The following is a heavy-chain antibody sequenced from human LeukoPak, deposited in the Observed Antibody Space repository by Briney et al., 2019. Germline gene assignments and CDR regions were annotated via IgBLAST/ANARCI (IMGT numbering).Heavy chain of an antibody. V-gene: IGHV1-2*06. CDR2: INPNSGGT. D-gene: IGHD2-2*01. CDR3: ARSIVVVPRGGNDAFDI. J-gene: IGHJ3*02. Sequence: ASVKVSCKASGYTFTGYYIHWVRQAPGQGLEWMGRINPNSGGTNYAQKFQGRVTMTRDTSISTAYMELSRLRSDDTAVYYCARSIVVVPRGGNDAFDIWGQRTVVTVSS. CDR1: GYTFTGYY.